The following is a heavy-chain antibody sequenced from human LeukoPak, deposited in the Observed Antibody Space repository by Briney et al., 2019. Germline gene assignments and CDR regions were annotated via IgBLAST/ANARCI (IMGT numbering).Heavy chain of an antibody. V-gene: IGHV3-30*04. J-gene: IGHJ5*02. CDR1: GFTFSSYA. Sequence: GGSLRLSCAASGFTFSSYAFHWVRQAPGKGLEWVAVISYDGSDKYYADSVKGRFTISRDNSKNTLYLQMNSLRAEDTAVYYCAKDPNYYGSGSYYPNWFDPWGQGTLVTVSS. D-gene: IGHD3-10*01. CDR2: ISYDGSDK. CDR3: AKDPNYYGSGSYYPNWFDP.